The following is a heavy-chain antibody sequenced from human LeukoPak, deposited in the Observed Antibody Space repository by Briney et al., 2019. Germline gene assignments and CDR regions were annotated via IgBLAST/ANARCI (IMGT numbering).Heavy chain of an antibody. J-gene: IGHJ4*02. CDR1: GGSISSGSCY. D-gene: IGHD6-19*01. V-gene: IGHV4-61*02. CDR2: IYTSGST. Sequence: PSETLSLTCTVSGGSISSGSCYWSWIRQPAGKGLEWIGRIYTSGSTNYNPSLKSRVTISVDTSKNQFSLKLSSVTAADTAVYYCAGHGSGWYSFDYWGQGTLVTVSS. CDR3: AGHGSGWYSFDY.